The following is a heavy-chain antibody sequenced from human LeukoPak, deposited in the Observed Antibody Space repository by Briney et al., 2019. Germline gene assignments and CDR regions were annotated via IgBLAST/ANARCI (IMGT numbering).Heavy chain of an antibody. V-gene: IGHV3-66*01. J-gene: IGHJ5*02. CDR2: IYSGGST. D-gene: IGHD6-13*01. CDR1: GFTVSSNY. CDR3: AKDQRAAAGWGFDP. Sequence: SGGSLRLSCAASGFTVSSNYMSWVRQAPGKGLEWVSVIYSGGSTYYADSVKGRFTISRDNSKNTLYLQMNSLRPEDTAVYYCAKDQRAAAGWGFDPWGQGTLVTVSS.